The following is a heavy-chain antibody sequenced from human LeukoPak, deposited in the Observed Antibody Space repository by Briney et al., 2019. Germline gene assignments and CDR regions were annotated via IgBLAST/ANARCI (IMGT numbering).Heavy chain of an antibody. D-gene: IGHD6-13*01. J-gene: IGHJ4*02. CDR1: GGSISYYY. Sequence: SETLSLTCTVSGGSISYYYWSWIRQAPGTGLELIGYIYSSGSTNYNPSLKCRVTISVDTSKSQFSLMLTSVTAADTAVYYCARFQAAATYFDCWGQGTLVTVSS. CDR2: IYSSGST. CDR3: ARFQAAATYFDC. V-gene: IGHV4-59*01.